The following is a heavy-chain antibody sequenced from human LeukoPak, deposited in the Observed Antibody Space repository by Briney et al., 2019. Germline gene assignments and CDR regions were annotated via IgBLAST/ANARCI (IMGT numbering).Heavy chain of an antibody. CDR2: INSDGTTI. V-gene: IGHV3-74*01. D-gene: IGHD3-10*01. CDR3: ALYYYGSGNYYKRAY. Sequence: GGSLRLPCAASGFTFSSYWMHWVRQAPGKGLVWVSRINSDGTTITYADSVKGRFTISRDNAENTLYLQMNSLRDEDTAVYYCALYYYGSGNYYKRAYWGQGSLVTVSS. CDR1: GFTFSSYW. J-gene: IGHJ4*02.